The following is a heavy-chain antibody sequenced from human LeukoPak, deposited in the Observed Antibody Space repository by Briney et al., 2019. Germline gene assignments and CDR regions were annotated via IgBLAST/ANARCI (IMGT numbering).Heavy chain of an antibody. CDR2: IHYSGAT. CDR1: GGSFSGYY. V-gene: IGHV4-34*01. CDR3: ARGRLDGYYFDY. Sequence: SETLSLTCAVYGGSFSGYYWSWIRQPPGKGLEWIGEIHYSGATSYKPSLKSRVTISGDTSKNQVSLNLRSVTAADTAVYYCARGRLDGYYFDYWGQGALATVSP. D-gene: IGHD1-1*01. J-gene: IGHJ4*02.